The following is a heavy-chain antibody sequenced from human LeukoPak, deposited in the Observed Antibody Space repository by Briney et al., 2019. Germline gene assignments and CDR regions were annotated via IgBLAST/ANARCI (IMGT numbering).Heavy chain of an antibody. D-gene: IGHD6-13*01. CDR3: ARRAAAVGTYYMDV. CDR1: GGSISSYY. Sequence: SETLSLTCTVSGGSISSYYWSWIRQPAGKGLEWLGRIYTSGSTNYNPSLKSRVTISVDKSKNQFSLKLSSVTAADTAVYYCARRAAAVGTYYMDVWGKGTTVTVSS. J-gene: IGHJ6*03. V-gene: IGHV4-4*07. CDR2: IYTSGST.